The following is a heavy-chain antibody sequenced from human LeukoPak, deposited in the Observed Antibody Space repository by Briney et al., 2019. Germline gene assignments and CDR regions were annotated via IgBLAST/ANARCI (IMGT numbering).Heavy chain of an antibody. J-gene: IGHJ3*02. CDR2: ISGSGGST. CDR1: GFTFSSYA. V-gene: IGHV3-23*01. D-gene: IGHD1-14*01. Sequence: PGGSLRLSCAASGFTFSSYAMSWVRQAPGKGLEWVSTISGSGGSTYYADSVQGRFTISRDNSKNTLCLQMNSLRAEDTAAYYCAKDREDGTTAFDIWGQGTMVTVSS. CDR3: AKDREDGTTAFDI.